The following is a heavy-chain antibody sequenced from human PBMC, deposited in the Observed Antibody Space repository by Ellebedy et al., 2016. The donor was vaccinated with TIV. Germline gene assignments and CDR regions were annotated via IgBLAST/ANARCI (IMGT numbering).Heavy chain of an antibody. CDR2: ISSSSSYI. D-gene: IGHD1-26*01. J-gene: IGHJ4*02. Sequence: GESLKISXAASGFTFSSYSMNWVRQAPGKGLEWVSSISSSSSYIYYADSVKGRFTISRDNAKNSLYLQMNSLRAEDTAVYYCARASLRSGSSEDYWGQGTLVTVSS. CDR3: ARASLRSGSSEDY. V-gene: IGHV3-21*01. CDR1: GFTFSSYS.